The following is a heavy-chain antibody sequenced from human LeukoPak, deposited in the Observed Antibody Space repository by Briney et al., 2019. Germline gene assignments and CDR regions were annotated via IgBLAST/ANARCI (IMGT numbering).Heavy chain of an antibody. CDR1: GGSISSYY. CDR2: IYYSGST. J-gene: IGHJ3*02. Sequence: SETLSLTCTVSGGSISSYYWSWIRQPPGKGLEWIGYIYYSGSTNYNPSLKSRVTISVDTSKNQFSLKLSSVTAADTAVYYCARGGRGYSYGAAFDIWAQGTMVTVSS. CDR3: ARGGRGYSYGAAFDI. V-gene: IGHV4-59*01. D-gene: IGHD5-18*01.